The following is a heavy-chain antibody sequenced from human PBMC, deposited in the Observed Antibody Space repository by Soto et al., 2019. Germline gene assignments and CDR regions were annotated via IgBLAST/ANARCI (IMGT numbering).Heavy chain of an antibody. Sequence: SETLSLTCTVSGGSISSYYWSWIRQPPGKGLEWIECIYYSGSTNYNPSLKSRVTISVDTSKNQFSLKLSSVTAADTAIYYCTKGATSPFDSWGQGTRVTVSS. V-gene: IGHV4-59*01. J-gene: IGHJ4*02. CDR3: TKGATSPFDS. D-gene: IGHD3-16*01. CDR2: IYYSGST. CDR1: GGSISSYY.